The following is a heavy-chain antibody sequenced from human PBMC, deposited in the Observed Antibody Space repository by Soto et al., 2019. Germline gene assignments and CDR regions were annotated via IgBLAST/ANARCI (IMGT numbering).Heavy chain of an antibody. V-gene: IGHV4-59*01. D-gene: IGHD3-10*01. CDR1: GGSISSYY. CDR2: IYYSGST. Sequence: SETLSLTCAVSGGSISSYYWSWIRQPPGKGLEWIGYIYYSGSTNYNPSLKSRVTITVDTSKNQFSMKLTSVTAADTAVYYCARPITMVRGVTPSATMDVWGKGTTVTVSS. CDR3: ARPITMVRGVTPSATMDV. J-gene: IGHJ6*03.